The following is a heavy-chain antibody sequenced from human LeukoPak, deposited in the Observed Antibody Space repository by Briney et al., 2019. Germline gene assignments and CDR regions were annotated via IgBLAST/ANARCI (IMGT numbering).Heavy chain of an antibody. CDR3: AKDGGSWQFDY. D-gene: IGHD6-13*01. Sequence: PGGSLRLSCAASGFTFSSYGLSWVRQAPGKGLEWVSAISGSGGSTYHADSVKGRFTISRDNSKNTLYLQMNSLRAEDTAVYYCAKDGGSWQFDYWGQGTLVTVSS. CDR2: ISGSGGST. J-gene: IGHJ4*02. CDR1: GFTFSSYG. V-gene: IGHV3-23*01.